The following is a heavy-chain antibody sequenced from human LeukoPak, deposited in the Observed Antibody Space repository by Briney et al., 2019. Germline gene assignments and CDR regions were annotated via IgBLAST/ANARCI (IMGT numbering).Heavy chain of an antibody. D-gene: IGHD3-3*01. V-gene: IGHV4-4*09. Sequence: SETLSLTCTVSGDSISSYYWSWIRQPPGKGLEWIGYIYSGGGTNYIPSLKGRVTISIDTSKNQFSLNLSSVTAADSAVYYCAILNRLSTSPVGYYWAYWGKAPLVTVS. CDR1: GDSISSYY. CDR3: AILNRLSTSPVGYYWAY. CDR2: IYSGGGT. J-gene: IGHJ1*01.